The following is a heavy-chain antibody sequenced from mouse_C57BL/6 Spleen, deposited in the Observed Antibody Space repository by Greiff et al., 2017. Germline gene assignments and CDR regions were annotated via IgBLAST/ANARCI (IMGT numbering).Heavy chain of an antibody. Sequence: QVQLQQPGAELVRPGSSVKLSCKASGYTFTSYWMDWVKQRPGQGLEWIGNIYPSDSDTPYHQKFKDKATLTVDKSSSTAYMQLSSLTSEESAVYYCARSGSGYAWFAYWGQGTLVTVSA. CDR3: ARSGSGYAWFAY. D-gene: IGHD3-2*02. CDR2: IYPSDSDT. V-gene: IGHV1-61*01. CDR1: GYTFTSYW. J-gene: IGHJ3*01.